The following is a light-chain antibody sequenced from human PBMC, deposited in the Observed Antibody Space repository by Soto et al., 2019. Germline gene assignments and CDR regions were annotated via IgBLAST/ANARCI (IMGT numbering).Light chain of an antibody. CDR1: QSVSSSY. CDR2: GAS. CDR3: QQYNNWPLT. V-gene: IGKV3-20*01. J-gene: IGKJ5*01. Sequence: IVLAQSPGTLSLSPWERATLSCRASQSVSSSYLAWYQQKPGQAPRLIIYGASSRATGIPERFSGSGSGTDFTLTISRLEPEDFAVYYCQQYNNWPLTFGQGTRLEIK.